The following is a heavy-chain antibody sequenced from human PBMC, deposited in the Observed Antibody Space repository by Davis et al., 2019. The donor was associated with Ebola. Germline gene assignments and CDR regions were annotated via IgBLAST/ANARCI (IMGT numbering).Heavy chain of an antibody. J-gene: IGHJ6*02. D-gene: IGHD6-13*01. CDR3: AKDIHDSSTWYRSRPSYYGMDV. CDR1: GFTFDDYA. V-gene: IGHV3-9*01. CDR2: ISWNGGST. Sequence: PEGSLRLSCAASGFTFDDYAMHWVRQAPGKGLEWVSGISWNGGSTGYADSVKGRFTISRDNAKSSLYLQMNSLRTEDTALYYCAKDIHDSSTWYRSRPSYYGMDVWGQGTTVTVSS.